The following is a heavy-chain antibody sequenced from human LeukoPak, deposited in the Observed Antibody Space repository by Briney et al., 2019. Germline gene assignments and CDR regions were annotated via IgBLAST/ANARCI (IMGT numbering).Heavy chain of an antibody. D-gene: IGHD6-13*01. CDR1: GGSFSDYY. CDR2: INHIGST. J-gene: IGHJ4*02. V-gene: IGHV4-34*01. CDR3: ATLSGYSSSWYKY. Sequence: SETLSLTCAVYGGSFSDYYWNWIRQPPGKGLEWIGEINHIGSTNYNPSLKSRVTISVDTSKNQFSLKLSSVTAADTAVYYCATLSGYSSSWYKYWGQGTLVTVSS.